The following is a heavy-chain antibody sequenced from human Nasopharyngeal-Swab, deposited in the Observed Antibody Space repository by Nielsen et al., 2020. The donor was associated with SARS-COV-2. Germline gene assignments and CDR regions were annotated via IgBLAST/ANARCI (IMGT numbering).Heavy chain of an antibody. Sequence: SETLSLTCTVSGGSISSYYCSWIRQPPGKGLEWIGYIYYSGSTNYNPFLKSRVTISVDTSKNQFSLKLSSVTAADTAVYYCARAYDYVWGSYRYKLDAFDIWGQGTMVTVSS. CDR1: GGSISSYY. D-gene: IGHD3-16*02. CDR2: IYYSGST. J-gene: IGHJ3*02. CDR3: ARAYDYVWGSYRYKLDAFDI. V-gene: IGHV4-59*13.